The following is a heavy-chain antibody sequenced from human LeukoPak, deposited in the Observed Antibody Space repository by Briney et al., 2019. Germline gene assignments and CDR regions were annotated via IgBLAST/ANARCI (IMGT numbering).Heavy chain of an antibody. CDR3: AGGPSYGDYSDYYYYGMDV. D-gene: IGHD4-17*01. CDR2: VNSSDSTI. V-gene: IGHV3-11*01. J-gene: IGHJ6*02. Sequence: GGSLRLSCAASGFTFSDYYMSWIRPAPGKGLEWVSYVNSSDSTIYYAHSVKVRFTISTANAKNSLYLQMNSLRAEDTAVYYCAGGPSYGDYSDYYYYGMDVWGQGTTVTVSS. CDR1: GFTFSDYY.